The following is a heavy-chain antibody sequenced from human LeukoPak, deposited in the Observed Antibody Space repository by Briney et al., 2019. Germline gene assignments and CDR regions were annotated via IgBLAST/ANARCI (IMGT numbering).Heavy chain of an antibody. CDR1: GGTFSSYA. CDR3: ARDIDYGDPNGGF. CDR2: IIPIFGTA. D-gene: IGHD4-17*01. V-gene: IGHV1-69*06. J-gene: IGHJ3*01. Sequence: VASVKVSCKASGGTFSSYAISWVRQAPGQGLEWMGGIIPIFGTANYAQKFQGRVTMTADKSTSTAYMELSSLRSEDTAVYYCARDIDYGDPNGGFWGQGTMVTISS.